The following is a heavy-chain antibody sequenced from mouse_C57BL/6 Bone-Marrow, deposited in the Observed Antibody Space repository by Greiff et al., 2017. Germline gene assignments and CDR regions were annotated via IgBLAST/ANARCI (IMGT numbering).Heavy chain of an antibody. V-gene: IGHV14-4*01. J-gene: IGHJ2*01. Sequence: VQLKQSGAELVRPGASVKLSCTASGFNIKDDYMHWVKQRPEQGLEWIGWIDPENGDTEYASKFQGKATITADTSSNTAYLQLSSLTSEDTAVYYCLYYYGSSPFDYWGQGTTLTVSS. D-gene: IGHD1-1*01. CDR1: GFNIKDDY. CDR2: IDPENGDT. CDR3: LYYYGSSPFDY.